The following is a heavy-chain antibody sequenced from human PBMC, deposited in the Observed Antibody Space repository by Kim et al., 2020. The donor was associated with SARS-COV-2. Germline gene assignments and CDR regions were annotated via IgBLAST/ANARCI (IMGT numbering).Heavy chain of an antibody. Sequence: GGSLRLSCAASGFTFSSYAMSWVRQAPGKGLEWFPVIYSGGSSTYYADSVKGRFTISRDNSKNTLYLQMNSLRAEDTAVYYCAKDLGSWYGFDYWGQGTLVTVSS. D-gene: IGHD6-13*01. CDR1: GFTFSSYA. CDR2: IYSGGSST. J-gene: IGHJ4*02. CDR3: AKDLGSWYGFDY. V-gene: IGHV3-23*03.